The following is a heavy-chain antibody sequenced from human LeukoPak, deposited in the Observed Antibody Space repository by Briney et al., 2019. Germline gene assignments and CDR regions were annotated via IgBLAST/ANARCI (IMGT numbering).Heavy chain of an antibody. V-gene: IGHV4-39*07. J-gene: IGHJ4*02. CDR3: ARATLEDYYDSSGGVFDY. Sequence: PSETLSLTCTVSGGSISSSSYYWGWIRQPPGKGLEWIGSIYYSGSTYYNPSLKSRVTISVDTSKNQFSLKLSSVTAADTAVYYCARATLEDYYDSSGGVFDYWGQGTLVTVSS. CDR1: GGSISSSSYY. D-gene: IGHD3-22*01. CDR2: IYYSGST.